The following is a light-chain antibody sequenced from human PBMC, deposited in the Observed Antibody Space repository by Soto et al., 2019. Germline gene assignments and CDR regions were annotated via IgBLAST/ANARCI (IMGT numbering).Light chain of an antibody. CDR2: GAS. J-gene: IGKJ4*01. Sequence: EIVLTQSPATLSVSPGERVTLSCRASQSVSDNLAWYQQKPGQAPRLLIYGASIRATDIPARFSGSGSGTEFSLTISSLQSEDFAVYYCQQYNDWPLPFGGGTKVEIK. CDR1: QSVSDN. CDR3: QQYNDWPLP. V-gene: IGKV3D-15*01.